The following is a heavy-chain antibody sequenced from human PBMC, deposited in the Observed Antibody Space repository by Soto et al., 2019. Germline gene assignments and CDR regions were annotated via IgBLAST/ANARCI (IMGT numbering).Heavy chain of an antibody. CDR2: ISAYNGNT. J-gene: IGHJ5*02. CDR3: ARRVWEQSHWFAP. Sequence: ASVKLSCKASGYTFTSYGISWLRQAPVQGLEWMGWISAYNGNTNYAQNLQGRVTMTTDTSTRTDYMELRSLRSDDTAVHYCARRVWEQSHWFAPWGQGTLVTVSS. V-gene: IGHV1-18*04. D-gene: IGHD1-26*01. CDR1: GYTFTSYG.